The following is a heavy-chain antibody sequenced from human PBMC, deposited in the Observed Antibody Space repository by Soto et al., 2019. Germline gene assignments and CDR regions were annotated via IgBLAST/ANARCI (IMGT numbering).Heavy chain of an antibody. D-gene: IGHD6-13*01. J-gene: IGHJ6*02. CDR3: TRVVAAVYYYYGMDV. V-gene: IGHV3-49*03. Sequence: GGSLRLSCTASGFTFGDYAMSWFRQAPGKGLEWVGFIRSKAYGGTTEYAASVKGRFTISGDDSKSIAYLQMNSLKTEDTAVYYCTRVVAAVYYYYGMDVWGQGTTVTVSS. CDR2: IRSKAYGGTT. CDR1: GFTFGDYA.